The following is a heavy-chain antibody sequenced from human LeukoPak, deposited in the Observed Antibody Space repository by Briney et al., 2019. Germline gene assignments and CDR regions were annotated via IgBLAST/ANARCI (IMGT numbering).Heavy chain of an antibody. Sequence: PSETLSPTCTVSGYSISSGYYWGWIRQPPGKGLEWIGSIYHSGSTYYNPSLKSRVTISVDTSKNQFSLKLSSVTAADTAVYYCARDQIDRWLVLAYFDYWGQGTRVTVSS. CDR3: ARDQIDRWLVLAYFDY. V-gene: IGHV4-38-2*02. CDR1: GYSISSGYY. CDR2: IYHSGST. D-gene: IGHD6-19*01. J-gene: IGHJ4*02.